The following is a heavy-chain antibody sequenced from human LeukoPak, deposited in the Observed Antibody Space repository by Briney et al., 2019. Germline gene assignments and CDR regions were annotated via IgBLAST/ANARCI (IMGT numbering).Heavy chain of an antibody. CDR1: GGSISGYY. J-gene: IGHJ6*02. Sequence: SETLSLTCTVSGGSISGYYWSWIRQPPGKGLEWIGYIYYSGSTNYNPSLKSRVTISVDTSKNQFSLRLSSVTAADTAVYYCARQGYCGGGSCYIELWGQGTTVTVSS. D-gene: IGHD2-15*01. CDR2: IYYSGST. V-gene: IGHV4-59*08. CDR3: ARQGYCGGGSCYIEL.